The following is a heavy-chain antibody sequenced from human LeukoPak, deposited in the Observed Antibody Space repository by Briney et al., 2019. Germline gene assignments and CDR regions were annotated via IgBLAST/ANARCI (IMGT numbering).Heavy chain of an antibody. Sequence: PSETLSLTCSFSGYSISSGYYWGWIRQPPGQGLEWIGNIYHSGSTYYNPSLKSRVTISVDTSKNQFSLKLSSVTAADTAVYYCARDGYNPVAFDIWGQGTVVIVSS. CDR1: GYSISSGYY. CDR2: IYHSGST. J-gene: IGHJ3*02. D-gene: IGHD5-24*01. CDR3: ARDGYNPVAFDI. V-gene: IGHV4-38-2*02.